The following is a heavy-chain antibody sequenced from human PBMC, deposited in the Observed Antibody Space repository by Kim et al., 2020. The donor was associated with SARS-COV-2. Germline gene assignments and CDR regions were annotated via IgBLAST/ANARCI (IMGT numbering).Heavy chain of an antibody. CDR2: INSDGSTT. D-gene: IGHD6-19*01. CDR3: ARRQFTSGWYYFDY. V-gene: IGHV3-74*01. CDR1: GFTFSSHC. Sequence: GGSLRLSCAASGFTFSSHCMHWVRQAPGKGLVWVSRINSDGSTTSYGDSVKGRFTISRDNAKNTLYLQMNSLRAEDTAVYYCARRQFTSGWYYFDYWGQG. J-gene: IGHJ4*02.